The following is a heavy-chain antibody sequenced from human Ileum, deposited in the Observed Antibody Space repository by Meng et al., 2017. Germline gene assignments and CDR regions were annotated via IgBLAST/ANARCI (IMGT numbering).Heavy chain of an antibody. CDR2: IFYTGAT. CDR1: GGSITSGDYY. V-gene: IGHV4-30-4*01. J-gene: IGHJ4*02. Sequence: QVQLQESGPGLVQPSQTLSLNCTVSGGSITSGDYYWSWIRQPPGKGLEWIGYIFYTGATYSNPSLKGRVTVSLDTSKSQFSLKLSSVTAADTAIYYCVSERRRSYFFDYWGQGTLVTVSS. CDR3: VSERRRSYFFDY.